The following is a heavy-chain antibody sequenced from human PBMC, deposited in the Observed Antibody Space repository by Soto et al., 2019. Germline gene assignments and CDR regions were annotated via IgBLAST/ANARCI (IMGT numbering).Heavy chain of an antibody. CDR2: LYDVDGS. V-gene: IGHV3-53*01. J-gene: IGHJ3*01. D-gene: IGHD1-1*01. CDR1: GLTVSGKKY. Sequence: DVQLVESGGGLMQPGASLRLSCDASGLTVSGKKYVAWVRQAPGKGLEWVSALYDVDGSFYADSVKGRFTTSSDSSKTTVYLQMNGPSPDDTAVYYCATWHEREHAYDVWGQGTTVTVSS. CDR3: ATWHEREHAYDV.